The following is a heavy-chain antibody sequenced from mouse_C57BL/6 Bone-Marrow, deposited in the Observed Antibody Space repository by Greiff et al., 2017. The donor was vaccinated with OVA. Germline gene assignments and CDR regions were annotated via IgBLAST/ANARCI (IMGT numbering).Heavy chain of an antibody. CDR1: GYTFTSYW. CDR2: IDPSDSYT. J-gene: IGHJ4*01. V-gene: IGHV1-69*01. CDR3: ARSRAGTSYSMEF. D-gene: IGHD3-3*01. Sequence: QVQLQQPGAELVMPGASVKLSCKASGYTFTSYWMNWVKQRPGQGLEWIGEIDPSDSYTNYNQKFKGKSTLTVDKSSSTAYMQLSSLTSEDSAVYYCARSRAGTSYSMEFWGQRTSVTVSS.